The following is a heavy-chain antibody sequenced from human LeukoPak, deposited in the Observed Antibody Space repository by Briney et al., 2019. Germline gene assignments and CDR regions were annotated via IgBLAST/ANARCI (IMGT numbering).Heavy chain of an antibody. J-gene: IGHJ4*02. V-gene: IGHV3-30*18. Sequence: GRSLRLSCAASGFTFCSYGMHWVRQAPGKGLEWVAVISYDGSNKYYADSVKGRFTISRDNSKNTLYLQMNSLRAEDTAVYYCAKKASWSSGWVDYWGQGTLVTVSS. CDR2: ISYDGSNK. D-gene: IGHD6-19*01. CDR1: GFTFCSYG. CDR3: AKKASWSSGWVDY.